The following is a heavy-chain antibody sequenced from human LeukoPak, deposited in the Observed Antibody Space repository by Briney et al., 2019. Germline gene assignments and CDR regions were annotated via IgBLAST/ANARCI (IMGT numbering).Heavy chain of an antibody. V-gene: IGHV3-21*01. CDR3: ARLQGSGSYAYFDY. CDR1: GFTFSSYS. Sequence: GGSLRLSCVASGFTFSSYSMNWVRQAPGKGLEWVSSISSSSSYIYYADSVKGRFTISRDNAKNSLYLQMNSLRAEDAAVYYCARLQGSGSYAYFDYWGQGTLVTVSS. D-gene: IGHD1-26*01. J-gene: IGHJ4*02. CDR2: ISSSSSYI.